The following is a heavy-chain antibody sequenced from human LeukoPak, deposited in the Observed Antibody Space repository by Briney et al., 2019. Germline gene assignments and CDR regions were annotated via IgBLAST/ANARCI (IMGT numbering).Heavy chain of an antibody. CDR1: GFTFSSYD. J-gene: IGHJ4*02. CDR2: ITSNGDKT. D-gene: IGHD1-26*01. Sequence: PGGSLRLSCAASGFTFSSYDMHWVRQAPGKGLEYVSAITSNGDKTYYGNSVKGRFTISRDNSKNTLYLQMGRLSIEDVAVYYCARGGATTLFDYWGQGTLVTVSS. V-gene: IGHV3-64*01. CDR3: ARGGATTLFDY.